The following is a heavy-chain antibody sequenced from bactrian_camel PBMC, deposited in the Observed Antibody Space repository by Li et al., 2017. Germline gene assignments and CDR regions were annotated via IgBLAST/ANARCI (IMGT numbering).Heavy chain of an antibody. CDR3: GARRSVYARDGTPCNAELARSQGFGY. V-gene: IGHV3S1*01. CDR2: IYTGGGTP. CDR1: GTGRISEEFC. D-gene: IGHD6*01. Sequence: VASGGGSVQAGGSLTLSCTASGTGRISEEFCMGWFRQAPGKGREGVERNGIAVIYTGGGTPYYTESVKGRFAISRDVAKRTMYLHMDNVTPEDTATYYCGARRSVYARDGTPCNAELARSQGFGYWGRGTQVTVS. J-gene: IGHJ4*01.